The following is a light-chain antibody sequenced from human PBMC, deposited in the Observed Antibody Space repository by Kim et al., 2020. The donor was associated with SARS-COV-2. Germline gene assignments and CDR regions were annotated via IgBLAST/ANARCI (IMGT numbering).Light chain of an antibody. CDR3: QQYGSSSYT. Sequence: EIALTQSPDTLSLSPGERATLSCRASQSVSSNCLAWYQQKLGQAPRLLIYGASSRATGIPDRFSGSGSGTDFTLTISRLEPEDFAVYYCQQYGSSSYTFGQGTKLEIK. V-gene: IGKV3-20*01. J-gene: IGKJ2*01. CDR2: GAS. CDR1: QSVSSNC.